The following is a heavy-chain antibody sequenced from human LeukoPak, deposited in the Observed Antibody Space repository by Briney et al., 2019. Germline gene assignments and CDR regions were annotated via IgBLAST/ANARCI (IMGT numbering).Heavy chain of an antibody. CDR1: GFTFDDYA. V-gene: IGHV3-9*01. Sequence: PGGSLRLSCAASGFTFDDYAMHWVRQAPGKGLEWVSGISWNSGSIGYADSVKGRFTISRDNAKNSLYLQMNSLRTEDTAVYYCAKDPRGDDYSAYYFDYWGQGTLVTVSS. J-gene: IGHJ4*02. CDR3: AKDPRGDDYSAYYFDY. CDR2: ISWNSGSI. D-gene: IGHD4-11*01.